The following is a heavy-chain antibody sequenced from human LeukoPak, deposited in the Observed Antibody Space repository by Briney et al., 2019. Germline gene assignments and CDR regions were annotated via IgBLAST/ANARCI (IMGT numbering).Heavy chain of an antibody. Sequence: GGSLRLSCAASGFTFSSFWMNWVRQAPGKGLEWVANIKHDGSEKYYVDSVKGRFTISRDNAKSSLFLQMNSLRVEDTAVYYCAKLNSNYFYYGMDVWGRGTTVTVSS. CDR3: AKLNSNYFYYGMDV. V-gene: IGHV3-7*05. J-gene: IGHJ6*02. CDR1: GFTFSSFW. CDR2: IKHDGSEK. D-gene: IGHD4-11*01.